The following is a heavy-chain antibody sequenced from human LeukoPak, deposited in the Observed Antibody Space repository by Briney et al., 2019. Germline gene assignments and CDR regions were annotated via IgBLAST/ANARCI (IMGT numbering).Heavy chain of an antibody. J-gene: IGHJ4*02. Sequence: ASVKVSCKASDFSFTSYGMNWVRQAPGQGLEWMGWINTNTGNPTYAQGFTGRFVFSLDTSVSTAYLQISSLKAEDTAVYYCARVPPHYDSSGYYYGAFDYWGQGTLVTVSS. CDR2: INTNTGNP. D-gene: IGHD3-22*01. V-gene: IGHV7-4-1*02. CDR3: ARVPPHYDSSGYYYGAFDY. CDR1: DFSFTSYG.